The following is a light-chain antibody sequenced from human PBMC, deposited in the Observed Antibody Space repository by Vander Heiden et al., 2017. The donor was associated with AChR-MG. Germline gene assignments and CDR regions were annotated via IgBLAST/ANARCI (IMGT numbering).Light chain of an antibody. Sequence: DIVMTQSPDSLAVSLGERATINCKSSQSVLNRSNNKNYLAWYQQKPGQPPKLLIYWASTRESGVPDRFGGSGSGTDFTLTISSLQAEDVALYYCQQDDSIPYTFGQGTKLEIK. V-gene: IGKV4-1*01. J-gene: IGKJ2*01. CDR2: WAS. CDR1: QSVLNRSNNKNY. CDR3: QQDDSIPYT.